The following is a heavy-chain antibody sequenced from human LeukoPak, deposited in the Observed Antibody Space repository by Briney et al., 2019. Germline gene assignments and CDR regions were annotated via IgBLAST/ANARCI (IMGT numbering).Heavy chain of an antibody. J-gene: IGHJ4*02. CDR2: ISYVGSNK. Sequence: GRSLRLSCAASGFTFSSYGMHWVRQAPGKGLEWVAVISYVGSNKYYADSVKGRFTISRDNSKNTLYLQMNSLRAEDTAVYYCAKSVVATRYLVDYWGQGTLVTVSS. CDR3: AKSVVATRYLVDY. D-gene: IGHD5-12*01. V-gene: IGHV3-30*18. CDR1: GFTFSSYG.